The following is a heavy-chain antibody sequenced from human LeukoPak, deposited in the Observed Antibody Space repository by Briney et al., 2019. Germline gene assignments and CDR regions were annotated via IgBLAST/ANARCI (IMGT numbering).Heavy chain of an antibody. CDR3: ARGWQQLASFDY. J-gene: IGHJ4*02. V-gene: IGHV4-59*01. CDR2: IYYSGST. D-gene: IGHD6-13*01. CDR1: GGSISSYY. Sequence: SETLSLTCTVSGGSISSYYWSWIRQPPGKGLEWIGYIYYSGSTNYNPSLKSRVTISVDTSKNQFSLKLSSVTAADTAVYYCARGWQQLASFDYWGQGTLVTVSS.